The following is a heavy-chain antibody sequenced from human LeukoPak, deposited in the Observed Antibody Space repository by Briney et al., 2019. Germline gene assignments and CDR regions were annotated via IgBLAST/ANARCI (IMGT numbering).Heavy chain of an antibody. CDR2: INHSGST. CDR3: ARHEGSGWYWFDP. J-gene: IGHJ5*02. D-gene: IGHD6-19*01. CDR1: GFVFRSYW. Sequence: PGGSLRLSCAASGFVFRSYWMSWIRQPPGKGLEWIGEINHSGSTNYNPSLKSRVTISVDTSKNQFSLKLSSVTAADTAVYYCARHEGSGWYWFDPWGQGTLVTVSS. V-gene: IGHV4-34*01.